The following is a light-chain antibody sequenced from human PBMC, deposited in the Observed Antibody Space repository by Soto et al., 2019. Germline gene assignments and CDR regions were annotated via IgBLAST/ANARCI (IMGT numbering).Light chain of an antibody. CDR3: QEYGSSGT. V-gene: IGKV3-20*01. Sequence: EIVLTQSPGTLSLSPGERATLSCRASQSVSNNYLAWYQQKPGQAPRLLIYGASNRATGIPDRFSGSGSGTDFTLTVSRREPEVFAVYYSQEYGSSGTFGQGTKVEI. J-gene: IGKJ1*01. CDR1: QSVSNNY. CDR2: GAS.